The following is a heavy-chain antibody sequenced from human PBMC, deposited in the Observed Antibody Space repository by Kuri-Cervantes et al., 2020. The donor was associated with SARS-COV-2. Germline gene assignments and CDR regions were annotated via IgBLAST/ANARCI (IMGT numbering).Heavy chain of an antibody. V-gene: IGHV1-8*03. D-gene: IGHD2-2*03. CDR1: GYTFTSYD. J-gene: IGHJ6*03. CDR3: ARARHGYCSSTSCQPYYYYYMDV. CDR2: MNPNSGNT. Sequence: ASVKVSCKASGYTFTSYDINWVRQATGQGLEWMGWMNPNSGNTGYAQKFQGRVTITRNTSISTAYMELRSLRSDDTAVYYCARARHGYCSSTSCQPYYYYYMDVWGKGTTVTVSS.